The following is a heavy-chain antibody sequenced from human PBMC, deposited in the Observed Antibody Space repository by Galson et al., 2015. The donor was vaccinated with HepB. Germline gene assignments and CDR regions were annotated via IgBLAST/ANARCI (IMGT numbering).Heavy chain of an antibody. D-gene: IGHD3-10*01. CDR1: GFTFSSYA. CDR2: ISYDGSNK. V-gene: IGHV3-30*04. CDR3: ARDLTYYYGSGSLVGLDY. J-gene: IGHJ4*02. Sequence: LRLSCAASGFTFSSYAMHWVRQAPGKGLEWVAVISYDGSNKYYADSVKGRFTISRDNSKNTLYLQMNSLRAEDTAVYYCARDLTYYYGSGSLVGLDYWGQGTLVTVSS.